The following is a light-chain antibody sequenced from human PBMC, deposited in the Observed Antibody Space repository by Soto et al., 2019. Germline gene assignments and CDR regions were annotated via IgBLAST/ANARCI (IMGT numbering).Light chain of an antibody. J-gene: IGKJ1*01. CDR1: QSVSSSY. CDR2: GAS. Sequence: EIVLTQSPGTLSLSPWERATLSCRASQSVSSSYLAWYQQKPGQAPRLLIYGASSRATGIPDRFSGSGSGTVFTLTISRLEPEDFAVYYCQQYGSSPGTFGQGTKVEIK. CDR3: QQYGSSPGT. V-gene: IGKV3-20*01.